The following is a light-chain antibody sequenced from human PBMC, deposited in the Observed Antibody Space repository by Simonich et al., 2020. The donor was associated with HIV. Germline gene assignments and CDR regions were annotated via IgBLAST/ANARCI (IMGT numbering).Light chain of an antibody. Sequence: EIVLTQSPATLSSSPGERATLSCRASESVSRYLAWYQQKPGQAPRLLIYDASNRATGIPARFSGRGSGTDFTLTISSLEPEDFAVYYCLQRSNWPLTFGGGTKVEIK. CDR3: LQRSNWPLT. CDR2: DAS. J-gene: IGKJ4*01. CDR1: ESVSRY. V-gene: IGKV3-11*01.